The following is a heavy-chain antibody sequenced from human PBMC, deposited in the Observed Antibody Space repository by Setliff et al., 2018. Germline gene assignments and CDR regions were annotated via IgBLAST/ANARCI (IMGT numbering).Heavy chain of an antibody. CDR3: ARMSGFQYIDV. CDR2: IYTSWST. J-gene: IGHJ6*03. CDR1: DDSISSRHYY. V-gene: IGHV4-61*09. Sequence: NPSETLSLTCTVSDDSISSRHYYWSWIRQPAGKGLERLGQIYTSWSTNYNPSLKSRVTISLDTSKNQFSLSLTSVTAEDTAVYYCARMSGFQYIDVWDKGTTVTVSS. D-gene: IGHD3-3*01.